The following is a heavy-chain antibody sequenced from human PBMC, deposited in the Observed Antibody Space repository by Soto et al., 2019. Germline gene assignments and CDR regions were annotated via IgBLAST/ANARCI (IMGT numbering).Heavy chain of an antibody. CDR3: ARDTARARDYYGSGFSWFDP. Sequence: QVQLVQSGAEVKKPGASVKVSCKASGYTFTSYYMHWVRQAPGQGLEWMGIINPSGGSTSYAQKFQGRVTMTRDTSTGTVYMELSSLRSEDTAVYYCARDTARARDYYGSGFSWFDPWGQGTLVTVSS. V-gene: IGHV1-46*01. J-gene: IGHJ5*02. CDR2: INPSGGST. CDR1: GYTFTSYY. D-gene: IGHD3-10*01.